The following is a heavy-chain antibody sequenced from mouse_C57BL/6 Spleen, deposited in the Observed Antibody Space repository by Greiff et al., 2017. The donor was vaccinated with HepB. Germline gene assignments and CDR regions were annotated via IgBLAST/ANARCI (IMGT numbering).Heavy chain of an antibody. D-gene: IGHD2-3*01. CDR1: GYTFTSYW. Sequence: VQLQQPGAELVMPGASVKLSCKASGYTFTSYWMHWVKQRPGQGLEWIGEIDPSDSYTNYNQKFKGKSTLTVDKSSSTAYMQLSSLTSEDSAVYYCARYDGYSYWGQGTTLTVAS. CDR2: IDPSDSYT. CDR3: ARYDGYSY. V-gene: IGHV1-69*01. J-gene: IGHJ2*01.